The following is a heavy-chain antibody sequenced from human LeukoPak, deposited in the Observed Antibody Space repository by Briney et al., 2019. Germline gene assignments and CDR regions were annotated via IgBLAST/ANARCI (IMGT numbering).Heavy chain of an antibody. CDR3: AKAVGAMVRGDPGGGYYYYYYYMDV. J-gene: IGHJ6*03. CDR2: ISGSGGST. CDR1: GFTFSSYG. V-gene: IGHV3-23*01. D-gene: IGHD3-10*01. Sequence: GGSLRLSCAASGFTFSSYGMSWVRQAPGKGLEWVSAISGSGGSTYYADSVKGRFTISRDNSKNTLYLQMNSLRAEDTAVYYCAKAVGAMVRGDPGGGYYYYYYYMDVWGKGTTVTISS.